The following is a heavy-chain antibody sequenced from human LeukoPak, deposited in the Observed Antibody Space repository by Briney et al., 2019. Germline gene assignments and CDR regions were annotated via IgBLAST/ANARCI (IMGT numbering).Heavy chain of an antibody. Sequence: PSETLPLTCAVYGGSFSGYYWSWIRQPPGKGLEWIGEINHSGSTNYNPSLKSRVTISVDMSKNQFSLKLSSVTAADTAVYYCAREGTAGLVDYWGQGTLVTVSS. CDR1: GGSFSGYY. J-gene: IGHJ4*02. CDR3: AREGTAGLVDY. CDR2: INHSGST. V-gene: IGHV4-34*01. D-gene: IGHD1-1*01.